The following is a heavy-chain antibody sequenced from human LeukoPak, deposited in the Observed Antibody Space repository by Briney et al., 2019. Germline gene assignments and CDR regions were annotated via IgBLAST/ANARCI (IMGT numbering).Heavy chain of an antibody. CDR2: ISTLGEST. CDR3: AKDASSSLEY. Sequence: GGSLRLSCAASGFTFSSFSMSWVRQAPGKGLEWVSAISTLGESTYYADSVKGRFTISRDNSKNTLYLQMNSLRTEDTAVYYCAKDASSSLEYWGQGTLVTVSS. J-gene: IGHJ4*02. CDR1: GFTFSSFS. D-gene: IGHD6-13*01. V-gene: IGHV3-23*01.